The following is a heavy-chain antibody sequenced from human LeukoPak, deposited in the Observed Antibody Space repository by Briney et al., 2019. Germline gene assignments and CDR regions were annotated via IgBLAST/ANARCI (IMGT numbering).Heavy chain of an antibody. V-gene: IGHV3-23*01. CDR3: ANDGYYYGSGSYLGPYYYYYMDV. CDR1: GFTFSSYA. D-gene: IGHD3-10*01. J-gene: IGHJ6*03. CDR2: ISGSGGST. Sequence: PGGSLRLSCAASGFTFSSYAMSWVRQAPGKGLEWVSAISGSGGSTYYADSVKGRFTISRDNSKNTLYLQMNSLRAEDTAVYYCANDGYYYGSGSYLGPYYYYYMDVWGKGTTVTISS.